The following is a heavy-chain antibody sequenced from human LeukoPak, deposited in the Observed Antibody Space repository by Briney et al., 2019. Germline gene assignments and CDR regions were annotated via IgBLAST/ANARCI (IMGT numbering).Heavy chain of an antibody. D-gene: IGHD2-8*01. Sequence: GGSLRLSCAASGFTFSDYYMSWIRQAPGKGLEWVSYISGSGSTVYYAASVRGRFTISRDNAKNSLYLQLNSLRAEDTAVYYCAGRYCTSGVCSPFDYWGQGTLVTVSS. CDR2: ISGSGSTV. CDR1: GFTFSDYY. J-gene: IGHJ4*02. CDR3: AGRYCTSGVCSPFDY. V-gene: IGHV3-11*04.